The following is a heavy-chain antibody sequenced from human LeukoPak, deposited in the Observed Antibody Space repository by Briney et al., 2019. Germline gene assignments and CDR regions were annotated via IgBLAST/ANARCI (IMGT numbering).Heavy chain of an antibody. J-gene: IGHJ4*02. Sequence: ASVKASCKASGYTFTGYYMHWVRQAPGQGLEWMGWINPNSGGTNYAQKFQGRVTMTRDTSMSTAYMELSGLRSDDTAVYYCSRDSGYCSGGSCWYFDFWGQGTLVTVSA. CDR2: INPNSGGT. CDR3: SRDSGYCSGGSCWYFDF. D-gene: IGHD2-15*01. V-gene: IGHV1-2*02. CDR1: GYTFTGYY.